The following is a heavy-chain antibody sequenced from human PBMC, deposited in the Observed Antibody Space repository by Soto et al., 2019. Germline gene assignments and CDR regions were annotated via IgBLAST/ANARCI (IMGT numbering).Heavy chain of an antibody. J-gene: IGHJ4*02. CDR1: GYTFTGYY. D-gene: IGHD6-19*01. CDR3: ARGHGSSGLSDY. CDR2: INPNSGGT. Sequence: QVQLVQSGAEVKKPGASVKVSCKASGYTFTGYYMHWVRQAPGQGLEWMGWINPNSGGTNYAQKLQGWVTMTRDTSISTAEMELSRLRSDDTAVYYCARGHGSSGLSDYWGQGTLVTVSS. V-gene: IGHV1-2*04.